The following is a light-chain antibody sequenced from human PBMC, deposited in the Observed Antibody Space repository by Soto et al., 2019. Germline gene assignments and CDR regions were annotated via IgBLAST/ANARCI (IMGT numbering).Light chain of an antibody. Sequence: EIVLTQSPGTLSLSPGERATLSCRASLSLSGSYLAWYQQKPGQAPRLLIYAASSRATGIPDRFSGSGSGTDFTLSISKLEPEDFAIYYCQQYGSSPPMYTFGQGTKLEIK. CDR3: QQYGSSPPMYT. CDR2: AAS. V-gene: IGKV3-20*01. CDR1: LSLSGSY. J-gene: IGKJ2*01.